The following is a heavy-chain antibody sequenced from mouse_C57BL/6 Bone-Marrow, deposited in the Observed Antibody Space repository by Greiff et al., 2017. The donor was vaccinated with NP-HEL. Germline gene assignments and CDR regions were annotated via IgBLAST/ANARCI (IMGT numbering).Heavy chain of an antibody. CDR1: GYSITSDY. CDR2: ISYSGST. J-gene: IGHJ4*01. Sequence: DVMLVESGPGLAKPSQTLSLTCSVTGYSITSDYWNWIRKFPGNKLEYMGYISYSGSTYYNPSLKSRISITRDTSKNQYYLQLNSVTTEDTATYYCARKGGSEPQWGAMDYWGQGTSVTVSS. V-gene: IGHV3-8*01. CDR3: ARKGGSEPQWGAMDY.